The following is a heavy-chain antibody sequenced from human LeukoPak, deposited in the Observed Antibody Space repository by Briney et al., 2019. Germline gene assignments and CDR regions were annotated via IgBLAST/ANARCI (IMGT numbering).Heavy chain of an antibody. D-gene: IGHD3-10*01. J-gene: IGHJ4*02. CDR3: ARFYGSGSYLLKAHYYFDY. CDR2: IYSGGST. CDR1: GFTVSSNY. V-gene: IGHV3-66*01. Sequence: PGGSLRLSCAASGFTVSSNYMSWVRQAPGKGLEWVSVIYSGGSTYYADSVKGRFTISRDNSKNTLYLQMNSLRAEDTAVYYCARFYGSGSYLLKAHYYFDYWGQGTLVTVSS.